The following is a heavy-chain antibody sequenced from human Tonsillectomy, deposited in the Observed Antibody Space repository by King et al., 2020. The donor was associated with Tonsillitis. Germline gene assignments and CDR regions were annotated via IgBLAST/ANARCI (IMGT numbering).Heavy chain of an antibody. D-gene: IGHD3-3*01. CDR1: GFTFSSYG. Sequence: VQLVESGGGVVQPGRSLRLSCAASGFTFSSYGMHWVRQAPGKGLEWVAVISYDGSNKYYADSVKGRFTISRDNSENTLYLQMNSLRAEDTAVYYCAKDPRTSRFLEWLSYPSVWGQGTLVTVSS. J-gene: IGHJ4*02. CDR3: AKDPRTSRFLEWLSYPSV. V-gene: IGHV3-30*18. CDR2: ISYDGSNK.